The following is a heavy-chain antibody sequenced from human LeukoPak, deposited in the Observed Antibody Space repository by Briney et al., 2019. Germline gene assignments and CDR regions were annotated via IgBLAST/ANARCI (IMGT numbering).Heavy chain of an antibody. D-gene: IGHD3-22*01. CDR2: ISYDGGNK. J-gene: IGHJ5*02. CDR1: GFTFSSYA. V-gene: IGHV3-30-3*01. CDR3: ARRQYYYDSSGYYGWFDP. Sequence: GRSLRLSCAASGFTFSSYAMHWVRQAPGKGLEWVAVISYDGGNKYYADSVKGRFTISRDNSKNTLYLQMDSLRAEDTAVYYCARRQYYYDSSGYYGWFDPWGQGTLVTVSS.